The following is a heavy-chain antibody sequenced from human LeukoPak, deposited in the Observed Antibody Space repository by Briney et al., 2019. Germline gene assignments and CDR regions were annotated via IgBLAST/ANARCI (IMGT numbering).Heavy chain of an antibody. CDR3: AKVGTGYCSSTSCHANYYYYYYMDV. CDR2: IRYDGSNK. J-gene: IGHJ6*03. Sequence: GGSLRLSCAASGFTFSSYGMHWVRQAPGKGLEWVALIRYDGSNKYYADSVKGRFTISRDNSKNTLYLQMNSLRVEVTAVYYCAKVGTGYCSSTSCHANYYYYYYMDVWGKGTTVTVSS. CDR1: GFTFSSYG. D-gene: IGHD2-2*01. V-gene: IGHV3-30*02.